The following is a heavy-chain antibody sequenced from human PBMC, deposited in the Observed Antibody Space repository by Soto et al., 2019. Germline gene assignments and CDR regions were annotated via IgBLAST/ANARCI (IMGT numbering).Heavy chain of an antibody. CDR1: GGSISSGDYY. J-gene: IGHJ2*01. CDR3: ARLLLRPWCFDI. CDR2: IYYSGNT. Sequence: PSETLSLTCSVSGGSISSGDYYGSWIRQPPGTGLEWIAYIYYSGNTYYNPFLKSRVTISADTSKNQFSLNLKSVTAADTDLYYCARLLLRPWCFDIWGRGTLVTVSA. V-gene: IGHV4-30-4*01.